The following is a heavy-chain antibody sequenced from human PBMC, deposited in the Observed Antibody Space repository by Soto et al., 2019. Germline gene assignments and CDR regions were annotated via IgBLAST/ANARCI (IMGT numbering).Heavy chain of an antibody. V-gene: IGHV4-59*01. D-gene: IGHD6-13*01. CDR2: IYYSGST. CDR1: GGSISSYY. Sequence: SETLSLTCTVSGGSISSYYWSWIRQPPGKGLEWIGYIYYSGSTNYNPSLKSRVTISVDTPKNQFSLKLSSVTAADTAVYYCARRYGTVFDFWGQGTLVTVSS. J-gene: IGHJ4*02. CDR3: ARRYGTVFDF.